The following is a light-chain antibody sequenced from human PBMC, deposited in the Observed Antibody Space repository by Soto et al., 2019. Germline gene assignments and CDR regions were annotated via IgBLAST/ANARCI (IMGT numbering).Light chain of an antibody. V-gene: IGLV2-14*01. CDR3: SSYASSDTLV. CDR1: SSDVGSYNY. CDR2: EVS. J-gene: IGLJ3*02. Sequence: QSVLTQPASVSGSPGQSITISCTGTSSDVGSYNYVSWYQRHPGKAPKLMIYEVSYRPSGVSNRFYGSKSGHTASLTISGLQAEDEADYYCSSYASSDTLVFGGGTKVTVL.